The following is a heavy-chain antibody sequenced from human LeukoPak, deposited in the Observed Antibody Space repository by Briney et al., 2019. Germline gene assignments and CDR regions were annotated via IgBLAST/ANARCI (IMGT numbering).Heavy chain of an antibody. Sequence: GGSLRLSCAASGFSFSSYGMHWLRQAPGEGLGWVAFIRNDGSNTYYADSVKGRFTISRDNAKNLVYLQLNSLRVEDTAVYYCARDKVVGASRFEYWGQGTHVMVSS. V-gene: IGHV3-30*02. CDR3: ARDKVVGASRFEY. CDR2: IRNDGSNT. J-gene: IGHJ4*02. CDR1: GFSFSSYG. D-gene: IGHD1-26*01.